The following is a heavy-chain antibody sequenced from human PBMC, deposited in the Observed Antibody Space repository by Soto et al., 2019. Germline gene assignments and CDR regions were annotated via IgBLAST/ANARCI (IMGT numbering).Heavy chain of an antibody. V-gene: IGHV5-51*01. CDR3: ARLPQFLWSGGFSSRAYYFNY. CDR2: IYPGDSGT. CDR1: GYSFSTYW. J-gene: IGHJ4*02. Sequence: GESQKISWTASGYSFSTYWSAVGRQMPRKGVEWRGIIYPGDSGTRYSPSFQGQVTISADTSTKTAYLQWSSLKASDTAIYYCARLPQFLWSGGFSSRAYYFNYWGPGTLVTVSS. D-gene: IGHD3-10*01.